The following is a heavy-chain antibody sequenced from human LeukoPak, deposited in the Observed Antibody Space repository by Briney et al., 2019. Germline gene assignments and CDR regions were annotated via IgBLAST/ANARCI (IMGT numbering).Heavy chain of an antibody. CDR1: GFTVSSNY. J-gene: IGHJ6*02. D-gene: IGHD4-23*01. Sequence: PGGSLRLSCAASGFTVSSNYMSWVRQAPGKGLEWVSVIYSGGSTYYADSVKGRFTISRHNSKNTLYLQMNSLRAEDTAVYYCAKDLAPVGGAYYYGMDVWGQGTTVTVSS. V-gene: IGHV3-53*01. CDR2: IYSGGST. CDR3: AKDLAPVGGAYYYGMDV.